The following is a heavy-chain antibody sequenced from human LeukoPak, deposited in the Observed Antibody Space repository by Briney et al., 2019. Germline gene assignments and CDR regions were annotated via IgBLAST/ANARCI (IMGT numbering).Heavy chain of an antibody. D-gene: IGHD3-3*01. CDR1: GLTLSSSW. J-gene: IGHJ4*02. CDR2: IKQDGSET. V-gene: IGHV3-7*01. CDR3: ARGLWID. Sequence: GGSLRLSCTASGLTLSSSWMNWVRQAPGKGLEWVAYIKQDGSETYYVDSVKGRFTISRDNARNSVYLQMNSLRAEDTAVYYCARGLWIDWGQGTLVTVSS.